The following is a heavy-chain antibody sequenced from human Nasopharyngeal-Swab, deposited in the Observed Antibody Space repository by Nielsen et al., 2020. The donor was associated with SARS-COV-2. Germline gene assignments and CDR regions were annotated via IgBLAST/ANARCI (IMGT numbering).Heavy chain of an antibody. CDR2: ISAYNGNT. CDR1: GGTFSSYA. V-gene: IGHV1-18*01. D-gene: IGHD6-6*01. CDR3: ARDGLERTAFDI. Sequence: ASVKVSCKASGGTFSSYAISWVRQAPGQGLEWMGWISAYNGNTNYAQKLQGRVTMTTDTSTSTAYMELRSLRSDDTAVYYCARDGLERTAFDIWGQGTMVTVSS. J-gene: IGHJ3*02.